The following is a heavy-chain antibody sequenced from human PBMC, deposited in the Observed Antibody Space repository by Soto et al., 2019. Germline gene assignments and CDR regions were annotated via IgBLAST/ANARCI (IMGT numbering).Heavy chain of an antibody. D-gene: IGHD1-26*01. J-gene: IGHJ4*02. V-gene: IGHV1-69*06. CDR3: ASERSAQDFDF. CDR2: IIPTFGTP. CDR1: GGTFSSHG. Sequence: QVQLVQSGTVVQRRGSSVKVSCQASGGTFSSHGMAWVRQAPGQGLEWMGGIIPTFGTPTYAPKSQGRVTITADKSTNTAYMELSSLRSDDTGVYYCASERSAQDFDFWGQGTLITVSS.